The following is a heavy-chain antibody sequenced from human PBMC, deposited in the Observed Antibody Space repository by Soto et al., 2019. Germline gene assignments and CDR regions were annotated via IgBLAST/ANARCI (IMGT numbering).Heavy chain of an antibody. CDR2: ISNSGDNT. V-gene: IGHV3-23*01. CDR3: AKESGNYVYYYGMDV. D-gene: IGHD1-26*01. Sequence: GGSLRLSCAASGFTFSSYAMRWVRQAPGQGLEWVSAISNSGDNTYYADSVKGRFTISRDNSSNTLYLQMNSLRAEDTAVYYCAKESGNYVYYYGMDVWGQWTSVTVSS. CDR1: GFTFSSYA. J-gene: IGHJ6*02.